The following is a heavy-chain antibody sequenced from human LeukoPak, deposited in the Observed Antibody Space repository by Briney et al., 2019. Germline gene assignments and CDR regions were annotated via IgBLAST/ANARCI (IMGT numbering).Heavy chain of an antibody. V-gene: IGHV3-21*01. D-gene: IGHD1-26*01. J-gene: IGHJ4*02. CDR1: GFTFSSYS. CDR2: ISSSSSYI. Sequence: PGGSLRLSCAASGFTFSSYSMNWVRQAPGKGLEWVSSISSSSSYIYYADSVKGRFTISRDNAKNSLYLQMNSLRAEDTAVYYCARDRGGSYYPLDYWGQGTLVTVSS. CDR3: ARDRGGSYYPLDY.